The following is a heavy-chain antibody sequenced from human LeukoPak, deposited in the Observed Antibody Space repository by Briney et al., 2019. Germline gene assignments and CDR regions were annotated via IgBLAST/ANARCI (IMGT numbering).Heavy chain of an antibody. CDR3: AREAYATIDY. V-gene: IGHV3-30*01. D-gene: IGHD2-2*01. Sequence: RSLRLSCAASGFTFSSYAMHWVRQAPGKGLEWVAVISYDGSNKYYADSVKGRFTISRDNSKNTLYLQMNSLRAEDTAVYYCAREAYATIDYWGQGTLVTVSS. J-gene: IGHJ4*02. CDR1: GFTFSSYA. CDR2: ISYDGSNK.